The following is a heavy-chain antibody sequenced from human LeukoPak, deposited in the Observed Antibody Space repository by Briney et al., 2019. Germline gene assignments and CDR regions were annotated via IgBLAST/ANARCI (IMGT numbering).Heavy chain of an antibody. CDR2: IYYSGST. CDR3: ARGPPYIVVVTAIGFFDH. Sequence: SETLSLTCTVSGGSISSSSYYWGWIRQPPGKGLEWIGSIYYSGSTYYNPSLKSRVTISVDTSKNQFSLKLSSVTAADTAVYYCARGPPYIVVVTAIGFFDHWGQGTLVTVSS. J-gene: IGHJ4*02. CDR1: GGSISSSSYY. D-gene: IGHD2-21*02. V-gene: IGHV4-39*01.